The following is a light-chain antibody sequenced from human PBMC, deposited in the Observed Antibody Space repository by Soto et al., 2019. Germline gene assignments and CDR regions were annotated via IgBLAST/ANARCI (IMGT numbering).Light chain of an antibody. V-gene: IGKV1-9*01. CDR2: HAS. Sequence: IQLTQSPSSLSASVGDRVTITCRASQGISSYLAWYQQKPGKAPKLLIYHASNLQSGVPSRFSGSGSGTEFTLTISSLQPDDFATYYCQQYNSYWTFGQGTKVDIK. CDR3: QQYNSYWT. J-gene: IGKJ1*01. CDR1: QGISSY.